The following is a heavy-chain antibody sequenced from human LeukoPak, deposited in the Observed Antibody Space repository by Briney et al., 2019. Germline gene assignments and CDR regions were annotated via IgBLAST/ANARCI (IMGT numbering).Heavy chain of an antibody. V-gene: IGHV3-30*02. CDR1: RFIFSTYG. J-gene: IGHJ4*02. Sequence: GGSLRLSCAASRFIFSTYGMHWVRQAPGKGLEWVAFIRPDGSNEYYAASVRGRFAISRDNSQNTLHLQMNSLRAEDTAVYYCAGSSTSCCNFDYWGQGTLVTVSS. CDR2: IRPDGSNE. CDR3: AGSSTSCCNFDY. D-gene: IGHD2-2*01.